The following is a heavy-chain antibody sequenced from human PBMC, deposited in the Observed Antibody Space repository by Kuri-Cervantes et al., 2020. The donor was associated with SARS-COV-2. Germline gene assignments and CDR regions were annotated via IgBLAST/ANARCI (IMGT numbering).Heavy chain of an antibody. CDR2: INPSGGST. D-gene: IGHD3-3*01. V-gene: IGHV1-46*01. Sequence: ASVKVSCKASGYTFTSYYMRWVRQAPGQGLEWMGIINPSGGSTNYAQTFQGRVTMTTDTSTSTVFLELSSLRSEDTALYYCARDSVAEWLGDAIDFWGQGTTVTVSS. CDR3: ARDSVAEWLGDAIDF. J-gene: IGHJ3*01. CDR1: GYTFTSYY.